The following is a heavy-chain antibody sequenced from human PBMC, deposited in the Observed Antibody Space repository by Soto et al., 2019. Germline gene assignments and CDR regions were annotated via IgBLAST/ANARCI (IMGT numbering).Heavy chain of an antibody. CDR1: GFAFSAHW. V-gene: IGHV3-7*01. J-gene: IGHJ4*02. CDR3: VRDHVTPGLYFDK. D-gene: IGHD2-8*02. Sequence: EVQLLESGGDLVQPGGSLRLSCSASGFAFSAHWMTWVRQTPGKGLEWVANISPEGSTKYYVDSAKGRFTISRDNAKNLLYLQMNGLTVGDTAVYSCVRDHVTPGLYFDKWGQGTLVTVSS. CDR2: ISPEGSTK.